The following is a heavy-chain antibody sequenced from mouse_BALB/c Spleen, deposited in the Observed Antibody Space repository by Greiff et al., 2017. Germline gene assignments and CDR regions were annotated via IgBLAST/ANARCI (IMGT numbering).Heavy chain of an antibody. D-gene: IGHD1-1*01. Sequence: VQLVESGPGLVQPSQSLSITCTVSGFSLTSYGVHWVRQSPGKGLEWLGVIWSGGSTDYNAAFISRLSISKDNSKSQVFFKMNSLQADDTAIYYCARNALGSSYWYFDVWGAGTTVTVSS. CDR3: ARNALGSSYWYFDV. V-gene: IGHV2-4-1*01. CDR2: IWSGGST. J-gene: IGHJ1*01. CDR1: GFSLTSYG.